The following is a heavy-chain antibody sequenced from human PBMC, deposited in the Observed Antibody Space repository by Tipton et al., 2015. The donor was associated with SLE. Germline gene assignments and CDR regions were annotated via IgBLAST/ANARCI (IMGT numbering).Heavy chain of an antibody. Sequence: TLSLTCTVSGGSISSYYWTWIRQPPGKGLECIGYIYYSGSTYYNPSLKSRVTISVDTSKNQFSLKLSPVTAADTAVYYCARVGDTAMVHLDYWGQGTLVTVSS. CDR3: ARVGDTAMVHLDY. CDR1: GGSISSYY. D-gene: IGHD5-18*01. V-gene: IGHV4-59*12. J-gene: IGHJ4*02. CDR2: IYYSGST.